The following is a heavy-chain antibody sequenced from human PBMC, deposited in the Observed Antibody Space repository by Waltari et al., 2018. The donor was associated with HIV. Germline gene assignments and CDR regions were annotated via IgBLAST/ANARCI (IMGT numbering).Heavy chain of an antibody. V-gene: IGHV4-39*01. J-gene: IGHJ5*02. CDR2: LYYRGST. CDR3: ARLLYYDSSASCGGA. D-gene: IGHD3-22*01. CDR1: GGSISRRGFY. Sequence: QLQLQESGPGLVKPSETLSLTCTVSGGSISRRGFYCGWIRQPPGKGLEWVATLYYRGSTNYNPSLKSRVTISVDTSKNQFSLNLSSVTAADTAVYFCARLLYYDSSASCGGAWGQGTLVTVSS.